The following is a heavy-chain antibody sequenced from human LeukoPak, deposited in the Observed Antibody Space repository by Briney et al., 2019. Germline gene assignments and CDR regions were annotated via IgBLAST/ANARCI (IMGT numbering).Heavy chain of an antibody. J-gene: IGHJ4*02. CDR2: IRYDGSNK. V-gene: IGHV3-30*02. Sequence: GGSLRLSCAASGFTFSSYGMHWVRQAPGKGLEWVAFIRYDGSNKYYADSVKGRFTISRDNSKNTLYLQMNSLRAEDTAVYYCARVIAAAGTWGYFDYWGQGTLVTVSS. CDR3: ARVIAAAGTWGYFDY. D-gene: IGHD6-13*01. CDR1: GFTFSSYG.